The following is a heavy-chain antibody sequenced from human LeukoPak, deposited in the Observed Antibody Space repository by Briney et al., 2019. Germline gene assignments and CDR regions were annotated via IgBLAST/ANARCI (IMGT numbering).Heavy chain of an antibody. J-gene: IGHJ4*02. CDR1: GYTFTSYG. V-gene: IGHV1-18*01. CDR2: IRAYNGNT. Sequence: SVKVSCKASGYTFTSYGISWVRQAPGQGLEWMGWIRAYNGNTNYARKLQVRVTMTTDTSTSTAYTKMRSLRSDDTAVYDCATDRTRAYYYESSGYFGREDYWGQGTLVTVSS. CDR3: ATDRTRAYYYESSGYFGREDY. D-gene: IGHD3-22*01.